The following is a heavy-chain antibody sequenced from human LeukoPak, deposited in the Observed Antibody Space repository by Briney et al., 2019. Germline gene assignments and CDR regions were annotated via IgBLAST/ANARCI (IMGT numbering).Heavy chain of an antibody. Sequence: GGSLRLSCAASGFTFSSYAMSWVRHAPGKGLEWVSAISGSGGSTYYADSVKGRFTISRDNSKNTLYLQMNSLRAEDTAVYYCAKGTYYDFWSGYFSYYYYYYMDVWGKGTTVTVSS. CDR2: ISGSGGST. J-gene: IGHJ6*03. CDR3: AKGTYYDFWSGYFSYYYYYYMDV. D-gene: IGHD3-3*01. V-gene: IGHV3-23*01. CDR1: GFTFSSYA.